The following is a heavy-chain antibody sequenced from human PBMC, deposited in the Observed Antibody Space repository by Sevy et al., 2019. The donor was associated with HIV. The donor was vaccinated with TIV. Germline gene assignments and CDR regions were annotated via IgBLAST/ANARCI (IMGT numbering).Heavy chain of an antibody. CDR1: GFTVSSDY. D-gene: IGHD6-13*01. V-gene: IGHV3-66*01. J-gene: IGHJ6*02. CDR2: IYSRGTT. Sequence: GGSLRLSCAASGFTVSSDYMTWVRQAPGKGLEWVSVIYSRGTTYYADSVQGRFTMSRDKSKNTVYLQMNSLRAEDTAVYFCAGESGSTWQAGYYGMAVWGQGTTVTVSS. CDR3: AGESGSTWQAGYYGMAV.